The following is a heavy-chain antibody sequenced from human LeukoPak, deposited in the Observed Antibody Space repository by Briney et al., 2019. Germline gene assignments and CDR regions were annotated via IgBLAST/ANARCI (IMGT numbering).Heavy chain of an antibody. CDR3: ASSFRGYSSGCGY. D-gene: IGHD6-19*01. CDR1: GGTFNSYA. Sequence: SVKVSCKASGGTFNSYAISWVRQAPGQGLEWMGGIIPLFGTTNFAQKLRGRVTITADKSTSTAYMELSSLISEDTAVYYCASSFRGYSSGCGYWGQGTLVTVSS. J-gene: IGHJ4*02. V-gene: IGHV1-69*06. CDR2: IIPLFGTT.